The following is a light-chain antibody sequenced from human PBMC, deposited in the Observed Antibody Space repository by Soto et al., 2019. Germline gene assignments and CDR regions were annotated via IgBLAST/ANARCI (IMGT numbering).Light chain of an antibody. CDR1: QTIDSF. CDR3: QKSRNFPRN. CDR2: AAA. J-gene: IGKJ5*01. V-gene: IGKV1-39*01. Sequence: DIQITHSPSSLSASVVERVTITFLASQTIDSFLSWYQQKPGKAPKLLIYAAASLQTGVPSRFSGGGSGTHFTLTINSLQPEDFATYYCQKSRNFPRNFGQGTRLEIK.